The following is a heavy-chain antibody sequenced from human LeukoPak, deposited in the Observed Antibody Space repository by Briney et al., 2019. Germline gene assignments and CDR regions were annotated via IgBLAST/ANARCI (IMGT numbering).Heavy chain of an antibody. CDR2: IYPGDSDT. Sequence: GESLKISCKGSGYSFTSYWIGWVRQMPGKGLEWMVIIYPGDSDTRYSPSFQGQVTISAAKSISTAYLQWSSLKASDTAMYYCARPRAVAGWGAFDIWGQGTMVTVSS. J-gene: IGHJ3*02. CDR3: ARPRAVAGWGAFDI. V-gene: IGHV5-51*01. CDR1: GYSFTSYW. D-gene: IGHD6-19*01.